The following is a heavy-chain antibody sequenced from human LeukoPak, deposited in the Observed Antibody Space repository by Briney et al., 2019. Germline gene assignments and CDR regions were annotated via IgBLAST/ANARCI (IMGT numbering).Heavy chain of an antibody. CDR3: ARAGPSYYDFWSGYHENNWFDP. CDR1: GGSISSGGYS. V-gene: IGHV4-61*08. CDR2: IYYSGST. D-gene: IGHD3-3*01. Sequence: SETLSLTCAVSGGSISSGGYSWSWIRQPPGKGLEWIGYIYYSGSTNYNPSLKSRVTISVDTSKNQFSLKLSSVTAADTAVYYCARAGPSYYDFWSGYHENNWFDPWGQGTLVTVSS. J-gene: IGHJ5*02.